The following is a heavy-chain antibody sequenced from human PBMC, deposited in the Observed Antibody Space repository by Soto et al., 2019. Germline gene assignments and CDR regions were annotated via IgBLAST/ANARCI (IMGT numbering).Heavy chain of an antibody. CDR3: ARTATVTTLDAFDI. CDR2: ISYDGSNK. Sequence: QVQLVESGGGVVQPGRSLRLSCAASGFTFGSYAMHWVRQAPGKGLEWVAVISYDGSNKYYADSVKGRFTISRDNSKNTLYLQMNSLRAEDTAVYYCARTATVTTLDAFDIWGQGTMVTVSS. D-gene: IGHD4-17*01. CDR1: GFTFGSYA. V-gene: IGHV3-30-3*01. J-gene: IGHJ3*02.